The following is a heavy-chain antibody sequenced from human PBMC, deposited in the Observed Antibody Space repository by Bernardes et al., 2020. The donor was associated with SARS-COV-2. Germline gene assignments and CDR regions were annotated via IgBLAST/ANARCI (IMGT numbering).Heavy chain of an antibody. CDR2: ISYDGSNK. V-gene: IGHV3-30*03. Sequence: SLRLSCAASGFTFSSYGMHWVRQAPGKGLEWVAVISYDGSNKYYADSVKGRFTISRDNSKNTLYLQMNSLRAEDTAVYYCARAGWDYYGSGSLDYWGQGTLVTVSS. CDR3: ARAGWDYYGSGSLDY. D-gene: IGHD3-10*01. J-gene: IGHJ4*02. CDR1: GFTFSSYG.